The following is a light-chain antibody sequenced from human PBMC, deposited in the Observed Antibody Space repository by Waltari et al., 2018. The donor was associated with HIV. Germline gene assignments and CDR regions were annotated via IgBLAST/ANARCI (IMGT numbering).Light chain of an antibody. CDR1: IIDIGDYNS. V-gene: IGLV2-11*01. CDR3: CSFAGSYTLV. Sequence: QSALTQPRSVSGSPGQSVTISFTGTIIDIGDYNSVSWYQQHPGKAPKPIIYDVNKRPSGVHDRFSGSKSGNTASLTISGLPAEDEAAYYCCSFAGSYTLVFGGGTKLTVL. CDR2: DVN. J-gene: IGLJ3*02.